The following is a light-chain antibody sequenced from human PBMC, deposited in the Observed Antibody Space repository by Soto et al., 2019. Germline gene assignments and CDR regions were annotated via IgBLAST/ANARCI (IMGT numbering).Light chain of an antibody. V-gene: IGKV2-28*01. J-gene: IGKJ2*01. CDR2: LGS. CDR3: MQALQTPYT. CDR1: QSLLHSNGYNY. Sequence: DIVMTQSPLSLPVTPGEPASISCRSSQSLLHSNGYNYLDWYLQKPGQSPQLLIYLGSNRASGVPGRFSGSGSGTDFTLKISRVEAEDVGVYYCMQALQTPYTFGQGTTLEIK.